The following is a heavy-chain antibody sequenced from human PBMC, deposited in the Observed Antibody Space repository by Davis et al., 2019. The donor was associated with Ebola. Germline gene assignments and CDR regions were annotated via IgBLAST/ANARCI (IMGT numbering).Heavy chain of an antibody. V-gene: IGHV3-23*01. D-gene: IGHD2-15*01. Sequence: PGGSLRLSCAASGFIFSRYGMHWVRQAPGKGLEWVSAISGSGGSTYYADSVKGRFTISRDNSKNTLYLQMNSLRAEDTAVYYCAKCVVVVAANWFDPWGQGTLVTVSS. CDR3: AKCVVVVAANWFDP. CDR1: GFIFSRYG. CDR2: ISGSGGST. J-gene: IGHJ5*02.